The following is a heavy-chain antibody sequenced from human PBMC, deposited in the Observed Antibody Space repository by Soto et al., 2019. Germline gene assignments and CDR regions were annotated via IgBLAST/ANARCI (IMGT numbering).Heavy chain of an antibody. J-gene: IGHJ5*02. CDR3: ARAVNYDFWSGLGSNWFDP. V-gene: IGHV1-8*01. CDR1: GYTFTSYD. CDR2: MNPNSGNT. Sequence: ASVKVSCKASGYTFTSYDINWVRQATGQGLEWMGWMNPNSGNTGYAQKFQGRVTMTRNTSISTAYMELSSLRSEDTAVYYCARAVNYDFWSGLGSNWFDPWGQGTRVTVSS. D-gene: IGHD3-3*01.